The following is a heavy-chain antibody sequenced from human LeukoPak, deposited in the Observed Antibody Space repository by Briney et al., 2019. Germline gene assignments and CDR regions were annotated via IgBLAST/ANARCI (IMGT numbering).Heavy chain of an antibody. J-gene: IGHJ4*02. D-gene: IGHD2-8*01. CDR3: AKDIQCTY. CDR2: ISGSGGST. Sequence: GGSLRLSCAASGFTFSIYAMSWVRLAPGKGLEWVSGISGSGGSTYYVDSVKGRFTISRDNSKNTLYLEMNSLRAEDTAVYFCAKDIQCTYWGQGALVTVSS. V-gene: IGHV3-23*01. CDR1: GFTFSIYA.